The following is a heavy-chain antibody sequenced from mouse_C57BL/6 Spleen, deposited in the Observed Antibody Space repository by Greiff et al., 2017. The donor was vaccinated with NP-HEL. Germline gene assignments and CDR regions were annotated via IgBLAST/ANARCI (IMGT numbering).Heavy chain of an antibody. CDR1: GFNIKDDY. Sequence: DVQLQESGAELVRPGASVKLSCTASGFNIKDDYMHWVKQRPEQGLEWIGWIDPENGDTEYASKFQGKATITADTSSNTAYLQLSSLTSEDTAVYYCTMGDYDGFAYWGQGTLVTVSA. D-gene: IGHD2-4*01. CDR3: TMGDYDGFAY. CDR2: IDPENGDT. J-gene: IGHJ3*01. V-gene: IGHV14-4*01.